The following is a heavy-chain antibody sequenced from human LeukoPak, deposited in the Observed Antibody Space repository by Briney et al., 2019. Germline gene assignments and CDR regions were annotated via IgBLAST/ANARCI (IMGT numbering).Heavy chain of an antibody. CDR3: ARLVGPGDCSSTSCYTLSSDNWFDP. Sequence: SETLSLTCTVSGYSISSFYYLGWIRHPPGKGLEWIGSIYHSWSTYYNPSLKSRVTISVDTSKTQFSLKLSSVIAADTAVYYCARLVGPGDCSSTSCYTLSSDNWFDPWGQGTLVTVSS. CDR1: GYSISSFYY. J-gene: IGHJ5*02. D-gene: IGHD2-2*02. CDR2: IYHSWST. V-gene: IGHV4-38-2*02.